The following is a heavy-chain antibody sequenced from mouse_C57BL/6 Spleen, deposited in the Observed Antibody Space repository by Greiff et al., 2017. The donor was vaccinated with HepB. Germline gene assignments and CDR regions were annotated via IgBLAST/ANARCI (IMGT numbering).Heavy chain of an antibody. CDR3: TPYGNYGAWFAY. CDR2: IDPEDGDT. J-gene: IGHJ3*01. V-gene: IGHV14-1*01. CDR1: GFNIKDYY. D-gene: IGHD2-1*01. Sequence: VQLQQSGAELVRPGASVKLSCTASGFNIKDYYMHWVKQRPEQGLEWIGRIDPEDGDTEYAPKFQGKATMTADTSSNTAYLQLSSLTSEDTAVYYCTPYGNYGAWFAYWGQGTLVTVSA.